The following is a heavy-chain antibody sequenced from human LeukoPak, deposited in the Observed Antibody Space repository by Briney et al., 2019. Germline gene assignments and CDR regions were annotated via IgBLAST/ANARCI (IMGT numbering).Heavy chain of an antibody. J-gene: IGHJ4*02. Sequence: SETLSLTCTVSGGSISGGGYYWTWIRQHPGKGLEWIGYIYHSGSTYSNASLKSRVTISVDTSKNQFSLKLSSVTAADTAAYHCAREAGDSRSYDYWGQGTLVTVSS. CDR1: GGSISGGGYY. D-gene: IGHD6-13*01. V-gene: IGHV4-31*03. CDR3: AREAGDSRSYDY. CDR2: IYHSGST.